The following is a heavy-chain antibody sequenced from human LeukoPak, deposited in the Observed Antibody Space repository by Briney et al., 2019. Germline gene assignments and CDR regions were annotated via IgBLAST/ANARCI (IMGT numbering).Heavy chain of an antibody. CDR2: INPNSGGT. Sequence: ASVKVSCKASGYTFTGYYMHWVRQAPGQGLEWMGWINPNSGGTNYAQKFQGRVTMTRDTSISTAYMELNSLRVEDTAVYYCARDGPAAGHAFDYWGQGTLVTVSS. CDR1: GYTFTGYY. J-gene: IGHJ4*02. CDR3: ARDGPAAGHAFDY. V-gene: IGHV1-2*02.